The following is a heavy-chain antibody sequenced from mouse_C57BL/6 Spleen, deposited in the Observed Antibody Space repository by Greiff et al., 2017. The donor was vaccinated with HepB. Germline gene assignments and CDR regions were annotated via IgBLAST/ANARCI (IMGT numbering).Heavy chain of an antibody. V-gene: IGHV7-1*01. CDR2: SRNKANDYTT. D-gene: IGHD1-1*01. J-gene: IGHJ1*03. CDR3: ARDADYYGSPYWYFDV. CDR1: GFTFSDFY. Sequence: EVKLVDSGGGLVQSGRSLRLSCATSGFTFSDFYMEWVRQAPGKGLEWIAASRNKANDYTTEYSASVKGRFIVSRDTSQSILYLQMNALRAEDTAIYYCARDADYYGSPYWYFDVWGTGTTVTVSS.